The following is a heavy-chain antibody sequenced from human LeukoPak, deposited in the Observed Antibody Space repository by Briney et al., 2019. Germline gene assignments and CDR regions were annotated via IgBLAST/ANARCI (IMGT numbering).Heavy chain of an antibody. CDR1: GFTFSSYA. CDR2: ISASGGTT. D-gene: IGHD6-19*01. Sequence: GGSLRLSCAASGFTFSSYAMSWVRQAPGKGLEWVSGISASGGTTYYADSVKGRFTISRDNSKNTLYLQMNSLRAEDTAVYYCAKQDIRSSAWYDWGQGTLVTVSS. V-gene: IGHV3-23*01. CDR3: AKQDIRSSAWYD. J-gene: IGHJ4*02.